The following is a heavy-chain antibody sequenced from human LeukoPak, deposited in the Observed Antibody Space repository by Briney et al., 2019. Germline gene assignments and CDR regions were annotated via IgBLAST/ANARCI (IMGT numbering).Heavy chain of an antibody. Sequence: GGSLRLSCAASGFTFSDYYMSWIRQAPGKGLEWVSYISSSGSTIYYADSVKGRFTISRDNAKNSLYLQMNSLRAEDTAVYYCAKVGIVVVPAARHYYYYYGMDVWGQGTTVTVSS. CDR3: AKVGIVVVPAARHYYYYYGMDV. D-gene: IGHD2-2*01. J-gene: IGHJ6*02. V-gene: IGHV3-11*01. CDR2: ISSSGSTI. CDR1: GFTFSDYY.